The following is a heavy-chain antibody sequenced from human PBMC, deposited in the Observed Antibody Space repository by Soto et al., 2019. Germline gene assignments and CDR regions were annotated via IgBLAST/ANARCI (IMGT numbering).Heavy chain of an antibody. J-gene: IGHJ6*02. CDR3: ASGYSYGWSPLDV. V-gene: IGHV1-69*13. CDR1: GGTFSSYA. D-gene: IGHD5-18*01. Sequence: GASVKVSCNASGGTFSSYAISWVRQAPGQGLEWMGGIIPIFGTANYAQKFQGRVTITADESTSTAYMELSSLRSEDTAVYYCASGYSYGWSPLDVWGQGTTVTVSS. CDR2: IIPIFGTA.